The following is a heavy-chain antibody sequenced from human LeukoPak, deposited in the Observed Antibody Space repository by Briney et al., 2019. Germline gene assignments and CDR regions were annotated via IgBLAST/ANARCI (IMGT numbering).Heavy chain of an antibody. CDR3: ARDGITCTRDY. J-gene: IGHJ4*02. CDR2: IEEHGFMT. CDR1: GFIFRSYW. Sequence: GGSLRLSCAASGFIFRSYWMVWVRQAPGKGLGWVASIEEHGFMTYDAASVTGRFTNSNDTAKNSLDLQMNSLTAEDTAVYYCARDGITCTRDYWGQGALVTVSS. D-gene: IGHD1-7*01. V-gene: IGHV3-7*01.